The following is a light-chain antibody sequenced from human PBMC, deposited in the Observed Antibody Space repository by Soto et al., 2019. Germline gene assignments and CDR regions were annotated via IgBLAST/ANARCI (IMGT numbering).Light chain of an antibody. CDR3: QQYTSSPV. V-gene: IGKV1-5*01. CDR2: DAS. CDR1: QSIGTW. Sequence: DIQMTQSPSTLSASVGDRVTITCRASQSIGTWLAWYQQKLGKAPKLLIYDASSLESGVPSRFSGSGSGTEFTLTISSLQPHDSATYYFQQYTSSPVFGQGTKVEIK. J-gene: IGKJ1*01.